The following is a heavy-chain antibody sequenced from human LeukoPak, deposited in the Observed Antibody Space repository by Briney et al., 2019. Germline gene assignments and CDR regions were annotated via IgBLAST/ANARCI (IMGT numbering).Heavy chain of an antibody. CDR1: GFTFSGSA. J-gene: IGHJ3*01. D-gene: IGHD2-21*02. Sequence: PGGSLRLSCAASGFTFSGSAVHWVRQTSGKGLEWIGRIRSKEYSYATAYAASVQGRFTISRDDSKSTAYLEMNSLKTEDTAVYYCTRYCGGDRYDAFDFWGQGTVVAVSS. CDR2: IRSKEYSYAT. V-gene: IGHV3-73*01. CDR3: TRYCGGDRYDAFDF.